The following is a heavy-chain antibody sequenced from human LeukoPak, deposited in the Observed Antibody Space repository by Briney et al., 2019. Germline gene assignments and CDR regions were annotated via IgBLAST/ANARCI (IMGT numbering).Heavy chain of an antibody. D-gene: IGHD6-25*01. Sequence: SVKVSCKASGGTFRTFAISWVRQAPGQGLEWMGGIIPIFGIPDSAQKFQGRLTITADESTTTAYMELSSLRSDDTAIYYCGLSGNYYYYYMDVWGKGTTVTVSS. CDR1: GGTFRTFA. CDR3: GLSGNYYYYYMDV. V-gene: IGHV1-69*13. CDR2: IIPIFGIP. J-gene: IGHJ6*03.